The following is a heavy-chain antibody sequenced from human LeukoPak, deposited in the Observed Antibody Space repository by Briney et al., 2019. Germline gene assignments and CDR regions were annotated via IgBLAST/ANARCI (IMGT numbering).Heavy chain of an antibody. J-gene: IGHJ4*02. CDR3: ARRSGYSYGRLDY. Sequence: SETLSLTCTVSGGSISSYYWSWIRQPPGKGLEWIGYIYYSGSTNYDPSLKSRVTISVDTSKNQFSLKLSSVTAADTAVYYCARRSGYSYGRLDYWGQGTLVTVSS. CDR2: IYYSGST. CDR1: GGSISSYY. D-gene: IGHD5-18*01. V-gene: IGHV4-59*12.